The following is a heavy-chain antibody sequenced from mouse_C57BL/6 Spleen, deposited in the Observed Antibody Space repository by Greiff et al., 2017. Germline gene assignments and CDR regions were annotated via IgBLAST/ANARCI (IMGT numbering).Heavy chain of an antibody. CDR2: IDPETGGT. Sequence: QVQLQQSGAELARPGASVTLSCKASGYTFTDYEMHWVKQTTVHGLEWIGAIDPETGGTAYNQKFKGKAILTADKSSSTAYMELRSLTSEDSAVYYCTRSLPFSYWGQGTLVTVSA. V-gene: IGHV1-15*01. J-gene: IGHJ3*01. CDR1: GYTFTDYE. CDR3: TRSLPFSY.